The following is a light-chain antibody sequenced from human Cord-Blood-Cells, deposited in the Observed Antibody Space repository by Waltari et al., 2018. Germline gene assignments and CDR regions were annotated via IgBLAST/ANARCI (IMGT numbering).Light chain of an antibody. CDR2: WAS. CDR3: QQYYSAPIT. J-gene: IGKJ5*01. CDR1: QSVLYSSNNKNY. V-gene: IGKV4-1*01. Sequence: DIVMTQSPDSLAVSLGERATINCKSSQSVLYSSNNKNYLAWYQQKPGQPPKLLIYWASTRESGVPDRFSGSGSGTDFTLTISSLHAEDVAVYDCQQYYSAPITFGQGTRLEIK.